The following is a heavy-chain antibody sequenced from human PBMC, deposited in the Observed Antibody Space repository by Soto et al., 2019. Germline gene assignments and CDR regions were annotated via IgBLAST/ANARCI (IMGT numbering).Heavy chain of an antibody. CDR2: IKQDGSEK. J-gene: IGHJ6*02. CDR1: GFTFSSYW. V-gene: IGHV3-7*03. CDR3: ARRLGAARSNYGMDV. Sequence: GGSLSLSCAASGFTFSSYWMSWVRQAPGKGLEWVANIKQDGSEKYYVDSVKGRFTISRDNAKNSLYLQMKSLRAEDTAVYYCARRLGAARSNYGMDVWGQGTTVTVS. D-gene: IGHD6-6*01.